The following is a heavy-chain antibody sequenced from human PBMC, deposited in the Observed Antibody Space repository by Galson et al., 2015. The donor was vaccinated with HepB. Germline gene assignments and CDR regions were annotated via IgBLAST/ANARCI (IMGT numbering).Heavy chain of an antibody. D-gene: IGHD6-13*01. Sequence: SLRLYCAASGFTFSSYAMSWVRQAPGKGLEWVSAISGSGGSTYYADSVKGRFTISRDNSKNTLYLQMNSLRAEDTAVYYCAKLAWYSSSWPQAPFDYWGQGTLVTVSS. CDR2: ISGSGGST. V-gene: IGHV3-23*01. CDR1: GFTFSSYA. CDR3: AKLAWYSSSWPQAPFDY. J-gene: IGHJ4*02.